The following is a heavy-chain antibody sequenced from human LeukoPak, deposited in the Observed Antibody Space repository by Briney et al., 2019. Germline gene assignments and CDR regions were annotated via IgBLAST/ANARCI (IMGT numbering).Heavy chain of an antibody. CDR1: GYTFTGYY. V-gene: IGHV1-2*02. CDR3: ARDRHSYGPEDFDY. D-gene: IGHD5-18*01. J-gene: IGHJ4*02. CDR2: INPNSGGT. Sequence: GASVKVSCKASGYTFTGYYMHWVRQAPGQGLEWMGWINPNSGGTNYAQKFQGRVTMTRDTSISTAYMELSRLRSDDTAVYYCARDRHSYGPEDFDYWGQGTLVTVSS.